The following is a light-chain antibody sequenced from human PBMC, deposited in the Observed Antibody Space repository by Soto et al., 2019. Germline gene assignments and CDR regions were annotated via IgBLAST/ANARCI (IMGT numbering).Light chain of an antibody. CDR1: SSDIGDYNH. CDR3: SSWTRTTTPWV. V-gene: IGLV2-14*01. CDR2: EVN. J-gene: IGLJ3*02. Sequence: QSALTQPASVSGSPGQSITISCTGTSSDIGDYNHVSWYQQYPGKAPKLVIYEVNNRPSGVSNRFSGSKSGYTASLTISGLQAEDEGDYYCSSWTRTTTPWVFGGGTKVTVL.